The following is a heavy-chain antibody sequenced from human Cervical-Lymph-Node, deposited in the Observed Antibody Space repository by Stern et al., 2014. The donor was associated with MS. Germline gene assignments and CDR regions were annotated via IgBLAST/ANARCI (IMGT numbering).Heavy chain of an antibody. CDR2: IYYSGSP. V-gene: IGHV4-59*01. CDR3: ARVGAVAGSHYYGMDV. Sequence: QVQLQDSGPGLVKPSETLSLTCTVSGGSISSYYWSWIRQPPGKGLEWIGYIYYSGSPNYNPSLKSRVTISVDTSKNQFSLKLSSVTAADTAVYYCARVGAVAGSHYYGMDVWGQGTTVTVSS. J-gene: IGHJ6*02. D-gene: IGHD6-19*01. CDR1: GGSISSYY.